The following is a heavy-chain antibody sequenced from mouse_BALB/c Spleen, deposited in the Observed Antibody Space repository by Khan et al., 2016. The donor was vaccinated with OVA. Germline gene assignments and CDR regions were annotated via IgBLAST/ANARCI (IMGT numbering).Heavy chain of an antibody. J-gene: IGHJ3*01. D-gene: IGHD2-14*01. CDR3: VRDGAYHRNDGWFAY. CDR1: GYTFISYT. CDR2: INPSNGYT. V-gene: IGHV1-4*01. Sequence: QVRLQQSGAELARPGASVKMSCKASGYTFISYTIHWIKKRPGKGLEWIGYINPSNGYTNYNQKFKDKATLTTDKSSTTAYLQMSSLTSDDSAVYNCVRDGAYHRNDGWFAYWGQGTLVTVSA.